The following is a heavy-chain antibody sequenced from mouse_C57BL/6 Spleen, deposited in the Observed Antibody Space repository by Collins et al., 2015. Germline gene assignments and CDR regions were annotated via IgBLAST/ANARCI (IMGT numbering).Heavy chain of an antibody. CDR3: ARREGLLRPFDY. V-gene: IGHV9-3-1*01. D-gene: IGHD1-2*01. CDR1: GYTFTNYG. CDR2: INTYTGEP. J-gene: IGHJ2*01. Sequence: QIQLVQSGPELKKPGETVKISCKASGYTFTNYGMNWVKQAPGKGLKWMGWINTYTGEPTYADDFKGRFAFSLETSASTAYLQINNLKNEDTATYFCARREGLLRPFDYWGQGTTLTVSS.